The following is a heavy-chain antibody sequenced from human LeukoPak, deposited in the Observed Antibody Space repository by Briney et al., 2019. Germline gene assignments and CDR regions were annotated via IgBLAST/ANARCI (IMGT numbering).Heavy chain of an antibody. CDR3: NTMKVESLAAFDI. V-gene: IGHV4-39*07. Sequence: SETLSLTCTVSGGSISSYYWSWIRQPPGKGLEWIGSVYYSGGTYYNPSLKSRVTISIDRSKNQFSLKVDSVTAADTAVYYCNTMKVESLAAFDIWGQGTMVTVSS. D-gene: IGHD1-1*01. J-gene: IGHJ3*02. CDR2: VYYSGGT. CDR1: GGSISSYY.